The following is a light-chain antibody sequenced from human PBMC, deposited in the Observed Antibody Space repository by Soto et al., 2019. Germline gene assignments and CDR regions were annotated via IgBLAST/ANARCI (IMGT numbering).Light chain of an antibody. J-gene: IGLJ2*01. CDR1: SSNIGSNY. CDR3: AAWDDIVSGLV. V-gene: IGLV1-47*01. CDR2: RAD. Sequence: QSVLTQSPSASGTPGQTVTISCSGRSSNIGSNYVYWYHQLPGTAPRLVMYRADQRPSGVSDRFSGSKSGTSASLAISGLRSKDEGDYYCAAWDDIVSGLVFGGGTKVTVL.